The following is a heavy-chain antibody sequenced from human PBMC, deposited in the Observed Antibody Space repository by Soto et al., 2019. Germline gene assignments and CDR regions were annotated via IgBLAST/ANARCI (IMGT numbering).Heavy chain of an antibody. D-gene: IGHD1-1*01. CDR3: ARAPRLTQLSA. CDR2: INGVNGNT. CDR1: GYTFTTSG. V-gene: IGHV1-3*01. J-gene: IGHJ5*02. Sequence: QVQLVQSGAEVKKAGASVRISCKASGYTFTTSGMHWVRQAPGQGLEWVGWINGVNGNTKYSQKFQDRVTLTRDSSASTAYMELSGLTSDDTGVFYCARAPRLTQLSAWGQGTLVIVSS.